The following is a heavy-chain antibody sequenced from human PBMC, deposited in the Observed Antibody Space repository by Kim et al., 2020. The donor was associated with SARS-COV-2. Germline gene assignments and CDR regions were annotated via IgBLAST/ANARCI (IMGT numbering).Heavy chain of an antibody. V-gene: IGHV4-30-4*05. D-gene: IGHD6-13*01. CDR2: T. J-gene: IGHJ6*02. CDR3: ARGYGIFYGMDV. Sequence: TSENPSLKTRVPISVHTSKNQFSLALSSVTAADPAVYFCARGYGIFYGMDVWGQGTTVTVSS.